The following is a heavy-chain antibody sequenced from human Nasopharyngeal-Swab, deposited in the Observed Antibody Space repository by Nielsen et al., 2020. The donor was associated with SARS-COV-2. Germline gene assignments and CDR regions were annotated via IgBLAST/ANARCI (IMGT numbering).Heavy chain of an antibody. CDR3: ARRGRGVTSSLFDP. V-gene: IGHV5-51*01. CDR1: GYNFLSYW. J-gene: IGHJ5*02. Sequence: ESLKISCKGSGYNFLSYWIAWVRQRPGKGLEWMGIIYPYDSDTKYSPSFQGRVTFSADKSINTAFLHWSSLQASDTAMYYCARRGRGVTSSLFDPWGQGTLVTVSS. D-gene: IGHD3-10*01. CDR2: IYPYDSDT.